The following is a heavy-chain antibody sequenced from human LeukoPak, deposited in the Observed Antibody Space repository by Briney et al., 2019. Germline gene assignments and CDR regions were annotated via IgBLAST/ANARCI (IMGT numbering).Heavy chain of an antibody. J-gene: IGHJ3*02. CDR3: ARGFINYDSSGYYYVAFDI. CDR2: IYYSGST. CDR1: GGSISSGDYY. V-gene: IGHV4-30-4*08. Sequence: SETLSLTCTVSGGSISSGDYYWSWIRQPPGKGLEWIGYIYYSGSTYYNPSLKSRVTISVDTSKNQSSLKLSSVTAADTAVYYCARGFINYDSSGYYYVAFDIWGQGTMVTVSS. D-gene: IGHD3-22*01.